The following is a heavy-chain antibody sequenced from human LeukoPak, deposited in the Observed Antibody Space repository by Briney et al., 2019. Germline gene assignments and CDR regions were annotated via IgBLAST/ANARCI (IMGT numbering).Heavy chain of an antibody. D-gene: IGHD6-19*01. V-gene: IGHV1-69*05. CDR2: IIPIFGTA. CDR1: GGTFSSYA. Sequence: GSSVKVSCKASGGTFSSYAISWVRQAPGQGLEWMGGIIPIFGTANYAQKFQGRVTITTDESTSTAYMELSSLRSEDTAVYYCAGAVAGTHAFDYWGQGTLVTVSS. J-gene: IGHJ4*02. CDR3: AGAVAGTHAFDY.